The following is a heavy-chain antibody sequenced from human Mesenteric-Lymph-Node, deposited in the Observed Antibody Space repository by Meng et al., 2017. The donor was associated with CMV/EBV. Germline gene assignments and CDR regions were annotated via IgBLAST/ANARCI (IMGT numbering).Heavy chain of an antibody. V-gene: IGHV4-34*01. D-gene: IGHD6-19*01. CDR3: AKGAEQWLVRWVDY. J-gene: IGHJ4*02. CDR2: INHSGST. Sequence: SETLSLTCAVYGGSFSGYYWSWIRQPPGKGLEWIGEINHSGSTSYNPSLKSRVTISVDTSKNQFSLKLSSVTAADTAVYYCAKGAEQWLVRWVDYWGQGTLVTVSS. CDR1: GGSFSGYY.